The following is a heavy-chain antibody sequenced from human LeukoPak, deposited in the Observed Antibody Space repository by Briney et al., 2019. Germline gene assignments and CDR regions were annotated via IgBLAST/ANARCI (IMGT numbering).Heavy chain of an antibody. CDR2: INPNSGGT. D-gene: IGHD5-12*01. CDR1: GYTFTGYY. V-gene: IGHV1-2*02. J-gene: IGHJ4*02. Sequence: ASVKVSCKASGYTFTGYYMHWVRQAPGQGLEWMGWINPNSGGTNYAQKFQGRVTMTRDTSISTAYMELSSLRSEDTAVYYCARGALYSGWGGYWGQGTLVTVSS. CDR3: ARGALYSGWGGY.